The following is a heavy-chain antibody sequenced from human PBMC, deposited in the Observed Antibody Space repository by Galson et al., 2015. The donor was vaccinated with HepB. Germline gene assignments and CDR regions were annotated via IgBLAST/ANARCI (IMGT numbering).Heavy chain of an antibody. D-gene: IGHD3-22*01. CDR3: ARGNLIGYLDDYYYYYGMDV. J-gene: IGHJ6*02. Sequence: SVKVSCKASGGTFSSYTISWVRQAPGQGLEWMGRIIPILGIANYAQKFQGRVTITADKSTSTAYMELSSLRSEDTAVYYCARGNLIGYLDDYYYYYGMDVWGQGTTVTVSS. CDR2: IIPILGIA. CDR1: GGTFSSYT. V-gene: IGHV1-69*02.